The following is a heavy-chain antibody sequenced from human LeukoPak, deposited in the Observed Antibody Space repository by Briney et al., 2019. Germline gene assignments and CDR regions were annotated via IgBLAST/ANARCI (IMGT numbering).Heavy chain of an antibody. Sequence: SETLSLTCTVSGGSISSGSYYWSWIRQPAGKGLEWIGRIYTSGSTNYNPSLKSRVTISVDTSKNQFSLKLSSVTAADTAVYYCARGHHVVVATATWASDAFDLWGQGTMVTVSS. CDR2: IYTSGST. J-gene: IGHJ3*01. CDR1: GGSISSGSYY. CDR3: ARGHHVVVATATWASDAFDL. V-gene: IGHV4-61*02. D-gene: IGHD2-21*02.